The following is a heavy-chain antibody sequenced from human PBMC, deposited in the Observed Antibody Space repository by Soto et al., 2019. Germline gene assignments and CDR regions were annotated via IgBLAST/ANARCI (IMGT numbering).Heavy chain of an antibody. CDR3: ARGYYDLRSGYPNLHFDY. V-gene: IGHV4-61*01. D-gene: IGHD3-3*01. Sequence: PSETLSLTCTVSGGSVSSGSYYWSWIRQPPGRGLEWIGYIYYSGSTNYNPSLKSRVTISVDTSKNQFSLKLSSVTAADTAVYYCARGYYDLRSGYPNLHFDYWGQGTLVTVSS. J-gene: IGHJ4*02. CDR2: IYYSGST. CDR1: GGSVSSGSYY.